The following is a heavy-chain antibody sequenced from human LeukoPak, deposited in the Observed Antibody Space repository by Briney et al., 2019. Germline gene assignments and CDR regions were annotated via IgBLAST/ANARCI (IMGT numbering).Heavy chain of an antibody. J-gene: IGHJ4*02. Sequence: GGSLRLSCAASGFTVSNNFMDWVRQAPGKGLEWVSVIYSGGGTYYADSVRGRFTISRDNSKNTLYLQMNSLRAEDTAVYYCAREEGSGQLSGFDYWGQGTLVTVSS. CDR2: IYSGGGT. V-gene: IGHV3-66*01. CDR3: AREEGSGQLSGFDY. CDR1: GFTVSNNF. D-gene: IGHD6-13*01.